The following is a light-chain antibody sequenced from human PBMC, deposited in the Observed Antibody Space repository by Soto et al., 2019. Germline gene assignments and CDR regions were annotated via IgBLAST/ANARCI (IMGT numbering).Light chain of an antibody. J-gene: IGKJ4*01. CDR1: QSISNY. Sequence: DIQMTQSPSSLSASVGDRVTITCRASQSISNYLNWYQRKPGKAPEFLIYAASSLQSGVPSRFSGSGSGTDFTLTISSQQPEDFATYYCQQSYSTPLTFGGGTKVEMK. CDR3: QQSYSTPLT. V-gene: IGKV1-39*01. CDR2: AAS.